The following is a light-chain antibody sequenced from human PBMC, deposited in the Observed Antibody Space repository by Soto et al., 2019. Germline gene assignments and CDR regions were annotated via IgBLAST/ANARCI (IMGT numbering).Light chain of an antibody. Sequence: SYELTQPPSASVTPGKTARITCGGSNIGSKSVHGYQQKPGQAPVLVIYYDSDRPSGIPERFSGSNSGNTATLTISRVEAGDEADYYCQVWDSSSDHFVFGTGTKVTVL. CDR3: QVWDSSSDHFV. V-gene: IGLV3-21*04. CDR2: YDS. CDR1: NIGSKS. J-gene: IGLJ1*01.